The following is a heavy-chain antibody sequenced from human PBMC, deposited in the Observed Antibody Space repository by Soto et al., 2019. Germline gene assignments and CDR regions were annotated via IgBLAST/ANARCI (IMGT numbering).Heavy chain of an antibody. J-gene: IGHJ6*02. Sequence: SGPTLVNPTQTLTLTCTFSGFSLSTSGVGVGWIRQPPGKALEWLALIYWNDDKRYSPSLKSRPTITKDTSKNQVVLTMTNMDPVDTATYYCAHRPLYSGYGGHYYYGMDVWGQGTTVTVSS. CDR2: IYWNDDK. CDR3: AHRPLYSGYGGHYYYGMDV. D-gene: IGHD5-12*01. V-gene: IGHV2-5*01. CDR1: GFSLSTSGVG.